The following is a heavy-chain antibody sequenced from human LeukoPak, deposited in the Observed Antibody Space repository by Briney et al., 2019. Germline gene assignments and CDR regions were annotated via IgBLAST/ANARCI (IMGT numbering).Heavy chain of an antibody. CDR1: GGSISSSSYY. CDR2: IYYSGST. Sequence: SETLSLTCTVSGGSISSSSYYWGWIRQPPGKGLEWIGSIYYSGSTNYNPSLKSRVTISVDTSKNQFSLKLSSVTAADTAVYYCARAGVIVVVAPRRFDPWGQGTLVTVSS. D-gene: IGHD3-22*01. J-gene: IGHJ5*02. CDR3: ARAGVIVVVAPRRFDP. V-gene: IGHV4-39*07.